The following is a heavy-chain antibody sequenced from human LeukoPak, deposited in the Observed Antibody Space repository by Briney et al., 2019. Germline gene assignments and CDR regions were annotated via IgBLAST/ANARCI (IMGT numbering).Heavy chain of an antibody. J-gene: IGHJ3*02. CDR3: ARPTPAGYSGYEAFDI. D-gene: IGHD5-12*01. V-gene: IGHV1-2*04. Sequence: ASVNVSCKASGYTFTGYYMHWVRQAPGQGLEWMGWINPNSGGTNYAQKFQGWVTMTRDTSISTAYMELSRLRSDDTAVYYCARPTPAGYSGYEAFDIWGQGTMVTVSS. CDR1: GYTFTGYY. CDR2: INPNSGGT.